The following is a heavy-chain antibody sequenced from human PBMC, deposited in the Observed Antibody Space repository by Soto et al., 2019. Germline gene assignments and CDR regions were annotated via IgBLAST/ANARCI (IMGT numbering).Heavy chain of an antibody. D-gene: IGHD5-18*01. J-gene: IGHJ4*02. CDR1: GGTFSSYA. CDR2: IIPIFGTA. CDR3: ASLDTAMGVFDY. V-gene: IGHV1-69*01. Sequence: QVQLVQSGAEVKKPGSSVKVSCKASGGTFSSYAISWVRQAPGQGLEWMGGIIPIFGTANYAQKFQARVTIPADESTSTAYMELSSLRSEDTAVYYCASLDTAMGVFDYWGQGTLVTVSS.